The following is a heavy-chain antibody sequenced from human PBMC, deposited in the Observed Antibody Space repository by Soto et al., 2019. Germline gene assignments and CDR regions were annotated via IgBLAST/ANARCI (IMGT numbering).Heavy chain of an antibody. Sequence: PPGKGLEWMGYIYQSGSSYYNPSLRSRVTISVDRSKNQFSLKLSSVTAAVTAVYYCAGGYGGFAAFRGKGTLVTGFS. V-gene: IGHV4-30-2*01. CDR3: AGGYGGFAAF. D-gene: IGHD5-12*01. CDR2: IYQSGSS. J-gene: IGHJ4*02.